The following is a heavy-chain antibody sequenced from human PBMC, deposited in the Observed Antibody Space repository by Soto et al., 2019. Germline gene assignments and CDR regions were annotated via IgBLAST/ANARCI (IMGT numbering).Heavy chain of an antibody. CDR3: ARDHRGDYDILTGPAHWFDP. V-gene: IGHV4-59*01. Sequence: SETLSLTCTVSGGSISSYYWSWIRQPPGKGLEWIGYIYYSGSTNYNPSLKSRVTISVDTSKNQFSLKLSSVTAADTAVYYCARDHRGDYDILTGPAHWFDPWGQGTLVTVSS. CDR2: IYYSGST. D-gene: IGHD3-9*01. CDR1: GGSISSYY. J-gene: IGHJ5*02.